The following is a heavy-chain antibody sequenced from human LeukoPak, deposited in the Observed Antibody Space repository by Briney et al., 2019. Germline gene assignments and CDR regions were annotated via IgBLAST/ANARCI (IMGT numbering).Heavy chain of an antibody. Sequence: PGGSLRHSCTASGFTFSTYSMNWVRQAPGKGLEWVSSITSSSSYIFYVDSVKGRFTISRDNAKNSLHLQMDSLRAEDSAVYYCARSATSSSSRINWFDAWGEGTLVTVSS. CDR3: ARSATSSSSRINWFDA. CDR1: GFTFSTYS. CDR2: ITSSSSYI. D-gene: IGHD6-6*01. V-gene: IGHV3-21*01. J-gene: IGHJ5*02.